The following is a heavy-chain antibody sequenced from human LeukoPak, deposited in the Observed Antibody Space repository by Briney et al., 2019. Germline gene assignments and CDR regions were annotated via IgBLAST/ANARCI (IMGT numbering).Heavy chain of an antibody. CDR3: ARGLYYYYYMDV. V-gene: IGHV3-66*02. Sequence: GGSLRLSCAASGFTVSSNYMSWVRQAPGKGLEWVSVIYSDSGGSTYYTDYVKGRFTISRDNSKNTLYLQMNSLRAEDTAIYYCARGLYYYYYMDVWGKGTTVTVSS. CDR2: IYSDSGGST. J-gene: IGHJ6*03. CDR1: GFTVSSNY.